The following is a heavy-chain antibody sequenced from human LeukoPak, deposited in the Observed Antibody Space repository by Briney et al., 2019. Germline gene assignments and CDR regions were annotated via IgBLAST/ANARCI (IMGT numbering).Heavy chain of an antibody. V-gene: IGHV3-30*18. CDR1: GFTFSSYG. D-gene: IGHD3-22*01. Sequence: GGSLRLSCAASGFTFSSYGMHWVRQAPGKGLEWVAVISYDGSNKYYADSVKGRFTISRDNSKNTLYLQMNSLRAEDTAVYYCAKQMYYYDSSGYYRTFDYWGQGTLVTVS. CDR2: ISYDGSNK. CDR3: AKQMYYYDSSGYYRTFDY. J-gene: IGHJ4*02.